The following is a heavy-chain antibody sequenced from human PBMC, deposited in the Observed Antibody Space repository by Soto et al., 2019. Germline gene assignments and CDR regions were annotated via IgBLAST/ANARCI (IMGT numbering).Heavy chain of an antibody. D-gene: IGHD3-16*01. CDR3: AMVDNYVTPTPQDV. J-gene: IGHJ6*01. V-gene: IGHV1-18*01. CDR1: GYIFVNYG. Sequence: QVQLVQSGDEVRKPGSSVKVSCKASGYIFVNYGIAWVRQAPGQGLEWMGWISPYIGNTHYASKVQGRLTMTTDTSKSTAYMDLGSLTSDDTAVYYCAMVDNYVTPTPQDVWGQGTTVTVSS. CDR2: ISPYIGNT.